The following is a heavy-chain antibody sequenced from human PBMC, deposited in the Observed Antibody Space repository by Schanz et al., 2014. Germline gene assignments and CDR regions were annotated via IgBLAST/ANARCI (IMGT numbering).Heavy chain of an antibody. D-gene: IGHD3-10*01. V-gene: IGHV3-23*04. CDR3: AKDGPGGSGSYSADGGMDV. CDR2: ISGGGGTT. J-gene: IGHJ6*02. CDR1: GFMFSSYG. Sequence: VQLVESGGGVVQPGRSLRLSCAASGFMFSSYGMHWVRQAPGKGLEWVSAISGGGGTTYYTDSVKGRFTISRDNSKSTLYLQMNSLRAEDTAVYYCAKDGPGGSGSYSADGGMDVWGQGTTVTVSS.